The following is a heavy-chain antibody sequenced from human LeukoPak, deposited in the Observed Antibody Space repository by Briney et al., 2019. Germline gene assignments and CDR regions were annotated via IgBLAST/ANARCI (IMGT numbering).Heavy chain of an antibody. CDR2: VYYTGST. D-gene: IGHD2-21*02. Sequence: SETLSLTCSVSDGSINTISDYWGWVRQPPGKGLEWIGSVYYTGSTYYNPSLKSRVTISVDTSKNQFSLKLSSVTAADTAVYYCARGISVTFIYYYYYMDVWGKGTTVTISS. V-gene: IGHV4-39*07. CDR3: ARGISVTFIYYYYYMDV. J-gene: IGHJ6*03. CDR1: DGSINTISDY.